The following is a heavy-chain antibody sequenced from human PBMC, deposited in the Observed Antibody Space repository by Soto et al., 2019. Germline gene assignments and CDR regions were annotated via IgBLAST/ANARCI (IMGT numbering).Heavy chain of an antibody. Sequence: SETLSLTCAVYGGSFSGYYWSWIRQPPGKGLEWIGEINHSGSTNYNPSLKSRVTISVDTSKNQFSLKLSSVTAADTAVYYCARGGVYCGGDCEPNKFDYWGQGTLVTVSS. V-gene: IGHV4-34*01. J-gene: IGHJ4*02. CDR1: GGSFSGYY. CDR3: ARGGVYCGGDCEPNKFDY. D-gene: IGHD2-21*02. CDR2: INHSGST.